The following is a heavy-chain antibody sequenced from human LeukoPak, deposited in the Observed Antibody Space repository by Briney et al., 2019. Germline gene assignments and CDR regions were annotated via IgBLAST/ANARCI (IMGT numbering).Heavy chain of an antibody. Sequence: SETLSLTCTVSGGSVSSGSYYWSWIRQPAGKGLEWIGRIYTSGSTNYNSSLKSRVTISVDTSKNQSSLKLSSVTAADTAVYYCARVPYYYDSSGYPLGAFDIWGQGTMVTVSS. CDR1: GGSVSSGSYY. CDR2: IYTSGST. J-gene: IGHJ3*02. CDR3: ARVPYYYDSSGYPLGAFDI. D-gene: IGHD3-22*01. V-gene: IGHV4-61*02.